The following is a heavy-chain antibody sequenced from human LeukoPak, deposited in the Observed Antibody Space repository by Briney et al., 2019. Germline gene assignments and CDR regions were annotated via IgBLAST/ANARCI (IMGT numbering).Heavy chain of an antibody. CDR1: GFTFSGYI. J-gene: IGHJ4*02. CDR3: ARDSSSFPNYFDY. CDR2: IGTSGNTI. Sequence: GGSLRLSCAASGFTFSGYIMNWVRQAPGKGLEWVSFIGTSGNTIYYADSVKGRFTVSRDNAKNSLYLQMNSLRAEDTAVYYCARDSSSFPNYFDYWGQGTLVTVSS. V-gene: IGHV3-48*01. D-gene: IGHD2/OR15-2a*01.